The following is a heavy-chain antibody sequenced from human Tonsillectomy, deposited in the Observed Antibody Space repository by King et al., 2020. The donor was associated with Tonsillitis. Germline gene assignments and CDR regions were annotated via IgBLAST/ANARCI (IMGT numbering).Heavy chain of an antibody. CDR1: GFTFSPYG. D-gene: IGHD6-13*01. J-gene: IGHJ4*02. Sequence: VQLVESGGGVVQSGRSLRLSCAASGFTFSPYGMHWVRQAPGKGLEWVAVIWYDGSNKYYADSVKGRFTISRDNSKNTLNLQMNSLRAEDTALYYCVRESGLISSWVYYFDYWGQGTLVTVSS. V-gene: IGHV3-33*08. CDR2: IWYDGSNK. CDR3: VRESGLISSWVYYFDY.